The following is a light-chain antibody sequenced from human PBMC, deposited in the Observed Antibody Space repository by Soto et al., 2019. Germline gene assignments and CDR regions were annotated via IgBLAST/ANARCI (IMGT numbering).Light chain of an antibody. V-gene: IGKV1-39*01. J-gene: IGKJ2*01. CDR2: AAS. CDR3: QQTYISPNT. CDR1: QSIGTF. Sequence: DIQMTQSPYSLSASVGDKVSIACRASQSIGTFLHWYQQKPGRAPKLLVYAASTLQNGVPSRFSGPGSGTGFTLTIFSLQPEDFGIYYCQQTYISPNTFGQGTKLEIK.